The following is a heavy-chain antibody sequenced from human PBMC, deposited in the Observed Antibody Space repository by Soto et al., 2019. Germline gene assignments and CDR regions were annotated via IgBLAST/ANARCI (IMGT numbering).Heavy chain of an antibody. CDR2: IYYSGSS. J-gene: IGHJ4*02. D-gene: IGHD6-19*01. V-gene: IGHV4-31*03. CDR1: GGSISSGGYY. CDR3: ARDSGQWLATDY. Sequence: QVQLQESGPGLVKPSQTLSLTCTVSGGSISSGGYYWSWIRQHPGKGLEWIGYIYYSGSSYYNPSLKSRVTISVDTSKNQFSLKLSSVTAADTAVYYCARDSGQWLATDYWGQGTLVTVSS.